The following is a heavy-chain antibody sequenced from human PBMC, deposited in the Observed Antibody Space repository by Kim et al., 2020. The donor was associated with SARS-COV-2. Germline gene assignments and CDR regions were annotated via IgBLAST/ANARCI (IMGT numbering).Heavy chain of an antibody. D-gene: IGHD6-13*01. CDR3: ARHPPWAADKGGFDP. V-gene: IGHV4-39*01. J-gene: IGHJ5*02. Sequence: PSLKSRVSMSADTSKNHFSLTLSPVTAADTAVYYCARHPPWAADKGGFDPWGQGTLVTVSS.